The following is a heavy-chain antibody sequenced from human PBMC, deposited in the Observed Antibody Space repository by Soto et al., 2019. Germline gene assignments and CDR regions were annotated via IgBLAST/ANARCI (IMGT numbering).Heavy chain of an antibody. D-gene: IGHD6-6*01. CDR3: ATRLGVGRIAALTGDYHYVMDV. V-gene: IGHV5-10-1*01. J-gene: IGHJ6*02. CDR1: GYSFTSYW. CDR2: IDPSDSYT. Sequence: GEALKISCKGSGYSFTSYWISWVRQMPGKGLEWMGRIDPSDSYTNYSPSFQGHVTISADKSISTAYLQWSSLKASDTAMYYCATRLGVGRIAALTGDYHYVMDVWGQGTTVTVSS.